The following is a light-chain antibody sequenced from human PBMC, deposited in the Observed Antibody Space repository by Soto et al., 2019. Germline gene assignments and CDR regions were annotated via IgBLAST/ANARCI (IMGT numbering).Light chain of an antibody. V-gene: IGKV1-5*03. Sequence: DIQMTQSPSTLSASVGDRVTITCRASQSISSWLAWYQQKPGKAPKLLIYKASSLESGVPSRFSGSGSETECTLTISSRQPDDFATYYCQQYNSYWTFGQGTKVEIK. CDR3: QQYNSYWT. CDR1: QSISSW. J-gene: IGKJ1*01. CDR2: KAS.